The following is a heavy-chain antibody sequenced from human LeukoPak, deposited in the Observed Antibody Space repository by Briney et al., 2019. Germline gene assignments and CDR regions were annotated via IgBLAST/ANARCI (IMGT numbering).Heavy chain of an antibody. V-gene: IGHV3-7*01. CDR1: GFTVSSKY. CDR3: ARFGYVAAVDL. D-gene: IGHD2-15*01. CDR2: INPAGTET. J-gene: IGHJ4*02. Sequence: GGSLRLSCAVSGFTVSSKYMSWVRQAPGKGLEWVANINPAGTETYYVDPVKGRFTISRDIAKNLLYLQMNSLRAEDTAVYYCARFGYVAAVDLWGQGTLVTVSS.